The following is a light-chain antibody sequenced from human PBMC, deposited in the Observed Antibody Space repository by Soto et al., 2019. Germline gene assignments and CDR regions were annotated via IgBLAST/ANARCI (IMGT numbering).Light chain of an antibody. J-gene: IGKJ3*01. V-gene: IGKV1-5*03. CDR1: QSISSW. Sequence: DIQMTQSPSTLSASVGDRVTITCRASQSISSWLAWYQQKPGKAPKLLIYKASSLESGVPSRFSGSGSGKEVTLAISSLQPDDFATYYCQQYNSDFTFGPGTKVDIK. CDR2: KAS. CDR3: QQYNSDFT.